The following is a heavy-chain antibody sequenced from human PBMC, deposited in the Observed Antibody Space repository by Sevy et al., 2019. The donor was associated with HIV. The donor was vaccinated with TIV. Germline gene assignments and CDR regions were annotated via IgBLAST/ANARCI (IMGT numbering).Heavy chain of an antibody. Sequence: GGSLRLSCAASGFTFSSSAMTCVRQAPGKGLEWVSAITSNGGSTFYADSVKGRFTISRDISENTLFLQMNSLRAEDTAVYYCAKCLTPVTNRGSFDPWGQGTLVTVSS. CDR2: ITSNGGST. CDR3: AKCLTPVTNRGSFDP. V-gene: IGHV3-23*01. CDR1: GFTFSSSA. D-gene: IGHD4-17*01. J-gene: IGHJ5*02.